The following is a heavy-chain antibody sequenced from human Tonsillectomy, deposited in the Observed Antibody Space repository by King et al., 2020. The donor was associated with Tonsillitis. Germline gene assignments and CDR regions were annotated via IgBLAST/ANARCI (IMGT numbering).Heavy chain of an antibody. V-gene: IGHV3-15*01. CDR2: IKSKTDGGTT. Sequence: VQLVESGGGLVKPGGSLRLSCAASGFTFSNAWMSWVRQAPGKGLEWVGRIKSKTDGGTTDYAAPVKDRFTISRDDSKNTVYLQMNSLKTDDTAVYYCTTFELWFGDSRFDSWGHGTLVTVSS. J-gene: IGHJ5*01. CDR3: TTFELWFGDSRFDS. CDR1: GFTFSNAW. D-gene: IGHD3-10*01.